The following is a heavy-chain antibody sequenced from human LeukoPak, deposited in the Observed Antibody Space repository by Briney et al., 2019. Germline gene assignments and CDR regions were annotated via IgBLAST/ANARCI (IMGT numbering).Heavy chain of an antibody. CDR2: IYTSGST. V-gene: IGHV4-4*07. Sequence: SETLSLTCSVSGASITSYYWSWIRQPAGKGLEWIGRIYTSGSTDYNPSLKSRVTMSVDTSKNQFSLKPNSVTAADTAVYYCARYSSSSSFDCWGQGTLVTVSS. CDR3: ARYSSSSSFDC. CDR1: GASITSYY. D-gene: IGHD6-13*01. J-gene: IGHJ4*02.